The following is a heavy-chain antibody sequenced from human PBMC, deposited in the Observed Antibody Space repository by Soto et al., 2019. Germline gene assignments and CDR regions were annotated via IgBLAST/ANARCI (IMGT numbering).Heavy chain of an antibody. CDR1: GFTFSSYA. J-gene: IGHJ6*02. CDR2: ISYDGSNK. Sequence: GGSLRLSCAASGFTFSSYAMHWVRQAPGKGLEWVAVISYDGSNKYYADSVKGRFTISRDNSKNTLYLQMNSLRAEDTAVYYCARVWLGIAAAGDYYYGMDVWGQGTTVTVSS. D-gene: IGHD6-13*01. CDR3: ARVWLGIAAAGDYYYGMDV. V-gene: IGHV3-30-3*01.